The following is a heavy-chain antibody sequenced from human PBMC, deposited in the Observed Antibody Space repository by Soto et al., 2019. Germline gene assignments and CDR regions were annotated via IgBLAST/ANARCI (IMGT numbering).Heavy chain of an antibody. CDR2: IDTYTGNT. Sequence: QVQLVQSGSEMKKTGASVKVSCKASGYTFLSYSITWVRQAPGQGLEWMGWIDTYTGNTNYEQKVQGRGTMTTDSPTSTAYMELRSLTSDDSAIYYCARDYALADNYGMDVWGQGTTVIVSS. CDR1: GYTFLSYS. CDR3: ARDYALADNYGMDV. J-gene: IGHJ6*02. D-gene: IGHD4-17*01. V-gene: IGHV1-18*01.